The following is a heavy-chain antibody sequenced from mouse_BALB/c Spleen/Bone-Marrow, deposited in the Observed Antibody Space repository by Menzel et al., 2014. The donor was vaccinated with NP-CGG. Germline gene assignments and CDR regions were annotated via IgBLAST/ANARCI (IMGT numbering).Heavy chain of an antibody. D-gene: IGHD1-2*01. Sequence: EVQLVESGPGLVKPSQSLSLTCTVTGYSITSDYAWNWIRQFQGNKLEWVGHISYSSSTNYNPSLKSRISITRDTSKNQFFLQLNSVTAEDTATYYCARWDYGDYAMDYWGRGTSVTVSS. CDR1: GYSITSDYA. J-gene: IGHJ4*01. CDR2: ISYSSST. CDR3: ARWDYGDYAMDY. V-gene: IGHV3-2*02.